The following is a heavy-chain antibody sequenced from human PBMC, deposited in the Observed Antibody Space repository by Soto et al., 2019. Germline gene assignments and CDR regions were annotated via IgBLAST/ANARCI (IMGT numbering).Heavy chain of an antibody. J-gene: IGHJ3*02. V-gene: IGHV6-1*01. CDR2: TYYRSKWYN. CDR1: GDSVSSNSAA. Sequence: TLSLTCAISGDSVSSNSAAWNWIRQSPSRGLEWLGRTYYRSKWYNDYAVSVKSRITINPDTSKNQFSLQLNSVTPEDTAVYYCARDLPVYDFWSGYYSFDAFDIWGQGTMVTVSS. D-gene: IGHD3-3*01. CDR3: ARDLPVYDFWSGYYSFDAFDI.